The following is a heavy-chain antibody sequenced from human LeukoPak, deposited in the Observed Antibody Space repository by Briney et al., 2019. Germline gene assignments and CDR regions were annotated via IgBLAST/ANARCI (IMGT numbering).Heavy chain of an antibody. J-gene: IGHJ4*02. Sequence: PGGSLRLSRAASGFTFSSYSMNWVRQAPGKGLEWVSSISSSSSYIYYADSVKGRFTISRDNAKNSLYLQMNSLRAEDTAVYYCARAGSSGYYYFFDYWGQGTLVTVSS. CDR1: GFTFSSYS. V-gene: IGHV3-21*01. CDR2: ISSSSSYI. D-gene: IGHD3-22*01. CDR3: ARAGSSGYYYFFDY.